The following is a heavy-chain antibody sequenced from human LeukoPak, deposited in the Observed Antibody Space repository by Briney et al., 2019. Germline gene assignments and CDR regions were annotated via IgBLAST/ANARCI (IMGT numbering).Heavy chain of an antibody. V-gene: IGHV4-34*01. J-gene: IGHJ4*02. Sequence: SETLSLTCAVYGGSFSGYYWSWIRQPPGKGLEWIGEVNHSGGTKYNPSLKSRVTISVDTSKNQFSLKLSSVTAADTAVYYCARGPPSSWSSIYYFNYWGQGTLVTVSS. CDR2: VNHSGGT. D-gene: IGHD6-13*01. CDR3: ARGPPSSWSSIYYFNY. CDR1: GGSFSGYY.